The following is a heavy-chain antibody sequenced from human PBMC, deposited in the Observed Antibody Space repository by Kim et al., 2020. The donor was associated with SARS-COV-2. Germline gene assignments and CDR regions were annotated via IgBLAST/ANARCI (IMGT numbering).Heavy chain of an antibody. CDR3: ASGVIAAAGYSMEHYYYYYGMDV. V-gene: IGHV1-2*06. J-gene: IGHJ6*02. CDR1: GYTFTGYY. D-gene: IGHD6-13*01. Sequence: ASVKVSCKASGYTFTGYYMHWVRQAPGQGLEWMGRINPNSGGTNYAQKFQGRVTMTRDTSISTAYMELSRLRSDDTAVYYCASGVIAAAGYSMEHYYYYYGMDVWGQGTTVTVSS. CDR2: INPNSGGT.